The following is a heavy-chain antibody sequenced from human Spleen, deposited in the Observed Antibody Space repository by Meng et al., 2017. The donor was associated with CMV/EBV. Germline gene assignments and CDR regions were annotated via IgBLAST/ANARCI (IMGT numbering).Heavy chain of an antibody. D-gene: IGHD1-26*01. CDR3: AGGKQDAWELLAY. Sequence: QVHLQQWGAGRLKLPETLSPTLSVYGGSFSGYYWIWIRQPPGKGLEWIGEINHSGSTNYNPSLKSRVTISVDTSKNHFSLKVNSVTAADTAVYYCAGGKQDAWELLAYWGQEALVTVSS. CDR1: GGSFSGYY. CDR2: INHSGST. V-gene: IGHV4-34*01. J-gene: IGHJ4*02.